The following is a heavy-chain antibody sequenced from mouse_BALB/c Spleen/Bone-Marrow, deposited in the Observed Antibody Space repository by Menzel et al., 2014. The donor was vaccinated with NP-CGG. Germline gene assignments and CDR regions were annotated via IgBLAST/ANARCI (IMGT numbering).Heavy chain of an antibody. D-gene: IGHD2-3*01. CDR3: TRDGVGGAMDY. J-gene: IGHJ4*01. V-gene: IGHV1S130*01. CDR2: IHPNSGNT. CDR1: GYTFTSTW. Sequence: VQLQQSGSVLVRPGDSVKLSCKASGYTFTSTWIHWAKQRPGQGLEWIGEIHPNSGNTKYNEKLKGKATLTVDTSSSTAYVDLSSLTSEDSAVYCCTRDGVGGAMDYWGQGTSVTVSS.